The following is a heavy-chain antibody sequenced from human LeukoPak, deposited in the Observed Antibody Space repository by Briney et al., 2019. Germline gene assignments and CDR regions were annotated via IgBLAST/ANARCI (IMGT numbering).Heavy chain of an antibody. Sequence: HPGGSLRLSCAASGFTFSSYGMHWVRQAPGKGLEGVAVISHDGSNKYYSDSVKGRFTISRDNSKNALYMQMNSLSTEDTAMYYCAKQQVARYYGMDVWGQGTTVTVSS. CDR2: ISHDGSNK. CDR3: AKQQVARYYGMDV. J-gene: IGHJ6*02. CDR1: GFTFSSYG. D-gene: IGHD6-13*01. V-gene: IGHV3-30*18.